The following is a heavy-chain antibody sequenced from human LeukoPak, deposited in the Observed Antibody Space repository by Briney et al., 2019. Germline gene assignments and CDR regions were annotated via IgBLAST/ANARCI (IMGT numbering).Heavy chain of an antibody. CDR3: ANVWEFGY. V-gene: IGHV3-7*01. CDR2: IRGDGSDK. J-gene: IGHJ4*02. Sequence: GGALRLSCAASGFTFSGYWMSWVRQAPGKGLEWEANIRGDGSDKYFADFVEGRFTIYRDNAKKSLYLQMNRLRAEDTATYYCANVWEFGYWGQGTLVTASS. D-gene: IGHD1-26*01. CDR1: GFTFSGYW.